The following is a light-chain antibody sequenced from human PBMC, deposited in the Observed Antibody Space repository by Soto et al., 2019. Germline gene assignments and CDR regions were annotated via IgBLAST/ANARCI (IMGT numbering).Light chain of an antibody. Sequence: DIQMTQSPSTLSASVGDRVTITCRASQSISSWLAWYQQKPGKAPKVLIYKASSLESGVPSRFSGSGSGTEFTLTISSLQSEDFAVYYCQQYNNWPQTFGQGTKV. CDR3: QQYNNWPQT. V-gene: IGKV1-5*03. CDR1: QSISSW. J-gene: IGKJ1*01. CDR2: KAS.